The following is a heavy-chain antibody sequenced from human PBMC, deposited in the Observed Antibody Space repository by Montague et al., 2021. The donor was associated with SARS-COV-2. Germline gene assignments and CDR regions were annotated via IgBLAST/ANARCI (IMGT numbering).Heavy chain of an antibody. D-gene: IGHD3-22*01. CDR2: IYHDGNI. CDR1: GDSIGSSSYY. J-gene: IGHJ1*01. Sequence: SETLSLTCTVSGDSIGSSSYYWGWIRQPPGKGLEWIGSIYHDGNIYYNPSLKTRVSLSIDKRKNQFSLKFYSVTVADTAEYSCARGPKMGGSGYYYNWGQGIVVTVSS. CDR3: ARGPKMGGSGYYYN. V-gene: IGHV4-39*01.